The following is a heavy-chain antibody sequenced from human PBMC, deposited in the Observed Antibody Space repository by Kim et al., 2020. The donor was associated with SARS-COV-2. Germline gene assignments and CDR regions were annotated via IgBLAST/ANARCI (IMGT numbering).Heavy chain of an antibody. CDR1: GYTFTSYA. Sequence: ASVKVSCKASGYTFTSYAMNWVRQAPGQGLEWMGWINTNTGNPTYAQGFTGRFVFSLDTSVSTAYLQISSLKAEDTAVYYCAREKITRSYSYGFFGYWGQGTLVTVSS. J-gene: IGHJ4*02. D-gene: IGHD5-18*01. CDR3: AREKITRSYSYGFFGY. V-gene: IGHV7-4-1*02. CDR2: INTNTGNP.